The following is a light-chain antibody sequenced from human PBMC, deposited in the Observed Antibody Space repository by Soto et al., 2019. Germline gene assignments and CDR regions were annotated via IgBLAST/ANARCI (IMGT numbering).Light chain of an antibody. CDR2: EVS. V-gene: IGLV2-14*01. CDR3: SSYTSNSTPWV. J-gene: IGLJ3*02. Sequence: QSVLTQPASVSGSPGQSITISCTGTSSDVGAYNYVSWYQHHPGKAPKLMIYEVSNRPSGVSNRFSGSKSGNTASLTISGLQTEDEADYYCSSYTSNSTPWVFGGGTKVTVL. CDR1: SSDVGAYNY.